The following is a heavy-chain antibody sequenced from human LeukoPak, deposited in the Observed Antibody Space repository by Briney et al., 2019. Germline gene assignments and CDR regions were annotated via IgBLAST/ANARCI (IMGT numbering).Heavy chain of an antibody. V-gene: IGHV3-7*01. CDR1: GGSISSSSYY. Sequence: ETLSLTCTVSGGSISSSSYYWGWIRQPPGKGLEWVANIKQDGSEKYYVDSVKGRFTISRDNAKNSLYLQMNSLRAEDTAVYYCARRSRYCSSTSCFLSAFDIWGQGTMVTVSS. CDR3: ARRSRYCSSTSCFLSAFDI. D-gene: IGHD2-2*01. J-gene: IGHJ3*02. CDR2: IKQDGSEK.